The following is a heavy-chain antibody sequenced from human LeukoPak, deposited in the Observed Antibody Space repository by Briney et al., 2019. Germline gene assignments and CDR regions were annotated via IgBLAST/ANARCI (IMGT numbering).Heavy chain of an antibody. D-gene: IGHD2-2*01. CDR2: IYTTGGK. CDR1: EFTVSSNY. Sequence: GSLRLSCAASEFTVSSNYMSWVRQAPGKGLEWVSIIYTTGGKYYADSVKGRFTISRDNSKHTLYLQMNSLRAEDTAVYYCVNLGSTRDAFEIWGQGTMVTVSS. CDR3: VNLGSTRDAFEI. J-gene: IGHJ3*02. V-gene: IGHV3-66*01.